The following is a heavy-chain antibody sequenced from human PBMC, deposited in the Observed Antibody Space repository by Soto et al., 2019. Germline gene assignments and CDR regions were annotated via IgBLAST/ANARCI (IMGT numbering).Heavy chain of an antibody. CDR1: GGSISSSSYY. CDR2: IYYSGST. Sequence: SQTLSLTCTVSGGSISSSSYYRGWIRQPPGKGLEWIGSIYYSGSTYYNPSLKSRVTISVDTSKNQFSLKLSSVTAADTAVYYCARPRNYDFWSGFRSDPWGQGTLVTVSS. V-gene: IGHV4-39*01. D-gene: IGHD3-3*01. J-gene: IGHJ5*02. CDR3: ARPRNYDFWSGFRSDP.